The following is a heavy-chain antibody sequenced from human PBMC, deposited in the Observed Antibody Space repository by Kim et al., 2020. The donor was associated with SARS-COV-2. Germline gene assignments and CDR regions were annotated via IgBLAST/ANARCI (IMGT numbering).Heavy chain of an antibody. D-gene: IGHD4-17*01. V-gene: IGHV3-33*01. CDR1: GFTFSSYG. CDR3: ATSTVTIPPYFDY. J-gene: IGHJ4*02. Sequence: GGSLRLSCAASGFTFSSYGMHWVRQAPGKGLEWVAVIWYDGSNKYYADSVKGRFTISRDNSKNTLYLQMNSLRAEDTAVYYCATSTVTIPPYFDYWGQGTLVTVSS. CDR2: IWYDGSNK.